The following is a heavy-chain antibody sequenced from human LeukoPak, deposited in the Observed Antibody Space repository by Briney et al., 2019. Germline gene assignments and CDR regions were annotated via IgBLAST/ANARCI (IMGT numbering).Heavy chain of an antibody. D-gene: IGHD6-19*01. CDR1: GFMFGDYA. J-gene: IGHJ3*02. Sequence: GGSLRLSCTASGFMFGDYAMSWFRQAPGKGLEWVGFIRSKAYGGTTEYAASVKGRFIISRDDSKSIAYLQMNSMKSEDTAVYHRSREQWLVRAFDIWGQGTMVTVSS. V-gene: IGHV3-49*03. CDR2: IRSKAYGGTT. CDR3: SREQWLVRAFDI.